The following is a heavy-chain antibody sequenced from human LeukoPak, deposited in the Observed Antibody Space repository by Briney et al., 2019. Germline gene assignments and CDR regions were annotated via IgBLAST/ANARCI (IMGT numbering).Heavy chain of an antibody. D-gene: IGHD4-17*01. J-gene: IGHJ4*02. CDR2: ISSSSSYI. CDR1: GFTFSSYS. Sequence: GGSLRLSCAASGFTFSSYSMNWVRQAPGKGLEWVSSISSSSSYIYYADSVKGRFTISRDNAKNSLYLQMNSLRAEDTAVYYCARDRGYCGDHPDYWGQGTLVTVSS. CDR3: ARDRGYCGDHPDY. V-gene: IGHV3-21*01.